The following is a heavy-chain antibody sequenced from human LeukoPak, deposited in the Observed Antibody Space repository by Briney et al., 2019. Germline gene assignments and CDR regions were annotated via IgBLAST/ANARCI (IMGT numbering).Heavy chain of an antibody. J-gene: IGHJ4*02. CDR3: PRHGSPGDY. CDR1: GFTFSTSW. D-gene: IGHD3-10*01. Sequence: PGGSLRLSCAASGFTFSTSWMSWARHVPGKGREWVANIKKDGSETYSVDSVKGRFTISRDNAKNSLYLKINSLRAEDTAIYYCPRHGSPGDYWGQGTMVTV. V-gene: IGHV3-7*03. CDR2: IKKDGSET.